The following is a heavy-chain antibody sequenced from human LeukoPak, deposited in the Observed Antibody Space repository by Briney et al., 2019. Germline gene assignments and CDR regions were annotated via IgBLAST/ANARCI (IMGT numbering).Heavy chain of an antibody. CDR2: ISGSGGST. Sequence: GGSLRLSCAASGFTFSRHAMSWVRQAPGKGLEWVSAISGSGGSTYYADSVEGRFTISRDNSKNTLYLQMNSLRAEDTAVYYCAKEGEYSTNWYVVDAFDMWGQGTMVTVSS. J-gene: IGHJ3*02. CDR1: GFTFSRHA. D-gene: IGHD6-13*01. V-gene: IGHV3-23*01. CDR3: AKEGEYSTNWYVVDAFDM.